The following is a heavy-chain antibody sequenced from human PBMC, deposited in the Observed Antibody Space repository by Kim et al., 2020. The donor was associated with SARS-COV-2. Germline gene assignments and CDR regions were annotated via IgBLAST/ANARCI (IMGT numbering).Heavy chain of an antibody. Sequence: SQTLSLTCAISGDSVSSNSAAWNWIRQSPSRGLEWLGRTYYRSKWYNDYAVSVKSRITINPDTSKNQFSLQLNSVTPEDTAVYYCAKGLVGSITGYSSSWYPGDDAFDIWGQGTMVTVSS. CDR2: TYYRSKWYN. CDR3: AKGLVGSITGYSSSWYPGDDAFDI. D-gene: IGHD6-13*01. CDR1: GDSVSSNSAA. V-gene: IGHV6-1*01. J-gene: IGHJ3*02.